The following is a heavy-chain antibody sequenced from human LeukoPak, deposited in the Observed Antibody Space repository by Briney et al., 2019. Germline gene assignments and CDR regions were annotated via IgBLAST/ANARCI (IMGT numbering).Heavy chain of an antibody. V-gene: IGHV4-39*01. J-gene: IGHJ4*02. CDR2: IYYSGST. D-gene: IGHD5-18*01. CDR1: GGSFSGYY. CDR3: ARRGDTAMVLRYFDY. Sequence: SETLSLTCAVYGGSFSGYYWGWIRQPPGKGLEWIGSIYYSGSTYCNPSLKSRVTISVDTSKNQFSLKLSSVTAADTAVYYCARRGDTAMVLRYFDYWGQGTLVTVSS.